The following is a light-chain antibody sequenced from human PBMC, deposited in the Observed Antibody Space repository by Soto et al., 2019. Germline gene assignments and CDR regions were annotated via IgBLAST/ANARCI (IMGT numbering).Light chain of an antibody. CDR2: EVS. V-gene: IGLV2-14*01. J-gene: IGLJ3*02. CDR1: SSDVGSYNY. Sequence: QPVLTQPASVSGSPGQSITISCTGASSDVGSYNYVSWYQQHPGKAPKLMLYEVSNRPSGVSYRFSGSKSGNAASLTISGLQAEDEADYYCSSRTTSSTLVFGGGTKVTVL. CDR3: SSRTTSSTLV.